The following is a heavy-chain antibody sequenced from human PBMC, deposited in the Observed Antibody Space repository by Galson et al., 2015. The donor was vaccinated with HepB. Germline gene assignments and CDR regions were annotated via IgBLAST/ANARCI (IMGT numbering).Heavy chain of an antibody. CDR3: TRDLGLAPVSFFDF. CDR1: GYTFTSFG. Sequence: SVKVSCKAFGYTFTSFGISWVRQAPGQGPEWMGWISAYNGDKKYAQKAQGRVIMTTDTSKSTAYMELSSLTSDDTAVYYCTRDLGLAPVSFFDFWGQGALVTVSS. J-gene: IGHJ4*02. D-gene: IGHD3-16*01. V-gene: IGHV1-18*04. CDR2: ISAYNGDK.